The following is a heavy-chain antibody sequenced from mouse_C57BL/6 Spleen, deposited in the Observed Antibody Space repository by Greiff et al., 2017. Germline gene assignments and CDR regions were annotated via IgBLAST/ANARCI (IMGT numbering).Heavy chain of an antibody. J-gene: IGHJ4*01. CDR1: GFNFNNSS. CDR2: IDPANGTT. CDR3: ADSSSYLYYYAMDD. D-gene: IGHD3-2*02. Sequence: EVQLLQSVAELVRPGASLKLSCTASGFNFNNSSMPWVQQSPEQGLEWIGRIDPANGTTYYAPKFQGRATITADTSSNTAYLQLSSLTSEDTAIYYCADSSSYLYYYAMDDWGQGTSVTVSS. V-gene: IGHV14-3*01.